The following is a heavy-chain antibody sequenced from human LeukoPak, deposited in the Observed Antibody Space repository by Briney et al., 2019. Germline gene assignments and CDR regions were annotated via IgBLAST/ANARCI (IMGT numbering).Heavy chain of an antibody. CDR2: VNEDGSEQ. CDR1: GYTFTNNW. V-gene: IGHV3-7*01. Sequence: GGSLRLSCEASGYTFTNNWMTWFRQAPGKGLEWVANVNEDGSEQNYLDSVKGRFTISRDNAKNSLYLQMNSLRAEDTAVYYCALNMVGGQIFDFWGQGTLVTVSS. D-gene: IGHD3-10*01. J-gene: IGHJ4*02. CDR3: ALNMVGGQIFDF.